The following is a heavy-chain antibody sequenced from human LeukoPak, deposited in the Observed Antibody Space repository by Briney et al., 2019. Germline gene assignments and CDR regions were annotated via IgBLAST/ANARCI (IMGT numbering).Heavy chain of an antibody. D-gene: IGHD6-19*01. Sequence: GGSLRLSCAASGFTFSSYNMNWVRQAPGKGLEWVSSISSSSSYIYYADSVKGRFTISRDNAKNSLYLQMNSLRAEDTAVYYCASSGYSSGWYSWTRMDVWGQGTTVTVSS. CDR2: ISSSSSYI. CDR1: GFTFSSYN. CDR3: ASSGYSSGWYSWTRMDV. J-gene: IGHJ6*02. V-gene: IGHV3-21*01.